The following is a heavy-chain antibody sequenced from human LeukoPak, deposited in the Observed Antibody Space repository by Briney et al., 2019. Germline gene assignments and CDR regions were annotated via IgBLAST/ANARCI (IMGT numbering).Heavy chain of an antibody. CDR1: GFTFSSYA. Sequence: GGSLRLSCAASGFTFSSYAMSWVRQAPGKGLEWDSVIRGSGGSTYYGDSVKGRFAISRDNSKNTLYLQMNSLRADDTAIYYCARGSGTAVAEGFAYWGQGTLVTVSS. CDR2: IRGSGGST. J-gene: IGHJ4*02. V-gene: IGHV3-23*01. D-gene: IGHD6-19*01. CDR3: ARGSGTAVAEGFAY.